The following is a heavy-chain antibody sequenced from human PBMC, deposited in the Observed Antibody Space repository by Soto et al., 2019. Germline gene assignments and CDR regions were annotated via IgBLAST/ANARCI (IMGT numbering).Heavy chain of an antibody. CDR2: IYYSGST. V-gene: IGHV4-39*01. D-gene: IGHD2-8*01. CDR3: ARTNKRGMVYATGRSWFDP. J-gene: IGHJ5*02. CDR1: GGSISSSSYY. Sequence: SETLSLTCTVSGGSISSSSYYWGWIRQPPGKGLEWIGSIYYSGSTYYNPSLKSRVTISVDTSKNQFSLKLSSVTAADTAVYYCARTNKRGMVYATGRSWFDPWGQGTLVTVSS.